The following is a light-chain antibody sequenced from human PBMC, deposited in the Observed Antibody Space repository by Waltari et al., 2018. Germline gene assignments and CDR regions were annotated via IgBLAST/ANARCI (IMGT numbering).Light chain of an antibody. V-gene: IGLV2-14*03. J-gene: IGLJ3*02. CDR3: SSYTSSFTEV. CDR1: TSDVGGYNY. CDR2: DVS. Sequence: QSALTQPASVSGSPGQSITISCTGTTSDVGGYNYVPWYQQHPGKAPKLMIYDVSNRPSGVSNRFSGSKSGNTASLTISGLQAEDEADYYCSSYTSSFTEVFGGGTKLTVL.